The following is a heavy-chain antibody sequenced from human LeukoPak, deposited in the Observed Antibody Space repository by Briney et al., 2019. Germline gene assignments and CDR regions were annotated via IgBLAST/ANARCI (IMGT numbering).Heavy chain of an antibody. CDR1: GFIFSTYG. D-gene: IGHD5-24*01. CDR2: IPYDGNNK. V-gene: IGHV3-30*18. J-gene: IGHJ4*02. CDR3: AKDNPAVFRRDGYNYGYFDY. Sequence: PGGSLRLSCVASGFIFSTYGMHWVRQAPGKGLEWEAVIPYDGNNKFYAHSVQGRFTISRDISKNTLYLQMNSLRPEDTAVYYCAKDNPAVFRRDGYNYGYFDYWGQGTLVTVSS.